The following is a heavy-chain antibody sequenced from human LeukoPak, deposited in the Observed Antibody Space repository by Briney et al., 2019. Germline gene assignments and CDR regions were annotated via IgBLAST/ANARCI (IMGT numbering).Heavy chain of an antibody. D-gene: IGHD3-10*01. V-gene: IGHV1-46*01. CDR2: INPSDGST. J-gene: IGHJ4*02. Sequence: GASVTVSCKASGYTFTTYYMHWVRQAPGQGLEWMGIINPSDGSTTYAQKFQDRVTMTRDTSTSTFYMELSSLRSEDTAVYYCARGHGSGSYILGYWGQGTLVTVSS. CDR3: ARGHGSGSYILGY. CDR1: GYTFTTYY.